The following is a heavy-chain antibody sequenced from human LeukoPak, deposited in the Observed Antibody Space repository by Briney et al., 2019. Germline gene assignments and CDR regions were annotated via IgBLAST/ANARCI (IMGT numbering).Heavy chain of an antibody. V-gene: IGHV4-31*01. CDR3: ARVIAAARYFDY. J-gene: IGHJ4*02. Sequence: PSETLSLTCTVSGGSISSGGYYWSWVRQHPGTGLEWIGYIYYSGSTYYNPSLKSQVTISVDTSKNQFSLKLSSVTAADTAVYYCARVIAAARYFDYWGQGTLVTVSS. CDR2: IYYSGST. CDR1: GGSISSGGYY. D-gene: IGHD6-13*01.